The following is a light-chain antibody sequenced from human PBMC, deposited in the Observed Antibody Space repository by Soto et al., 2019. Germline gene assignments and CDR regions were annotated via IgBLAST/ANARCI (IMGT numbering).Light chain of an antibody. CDR1: QSVSSN. CDR2: GAS. CDR3: RQYNNWPSFT. V-gene: IGKV3-15*01. J-gene: IGKJ3*01. Sequence: EIVMTQSPAALSVSPGERATLSCRASQSVSSNLAWYQQKPGQAPRLLIYGASTRATGIPVRFRGSGSGTESTLTISSLPSEDLALYHCRQYNNWPSFTFGPGTKVDIK.